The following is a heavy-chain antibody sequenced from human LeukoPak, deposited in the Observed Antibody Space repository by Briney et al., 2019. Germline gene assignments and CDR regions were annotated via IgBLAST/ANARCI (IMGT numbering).Heavy chain of an antibody. Sequence: LPGGSLRLSCAASGFTVITNDITWVRQAPGKGLEWVSVLYSDGNTKYADSVQGRFTISRDNSKNTLYLEMNSLSPDDTAVYYCARGVEPLAANTLAYWGQGTLVTVSS. D-gene: IGHD1-14*01. CDR3: ARGVEPLAANTLAY. CDR2: LYSDGNT. J-gene: IGHJ4*02. V-gene: IGHV3-53*01. CDR1: GFTVITND.